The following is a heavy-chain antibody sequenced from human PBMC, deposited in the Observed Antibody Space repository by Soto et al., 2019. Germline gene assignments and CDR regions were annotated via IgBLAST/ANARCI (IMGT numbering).Heavy chain of an antibody. J-gene: IGHJ3*02. V-gene: IGHV1-3*01. CDR1: GYTFTSYA. CDR3: ARVHGRWLFDAFDI. Sequence: ASVKVSCKASGYTFTSYAMHWVRQAPGQRLEWMGWINAGNGNTKYSQKFQGRVTITRDTSASKAYMELSSLRSEDTAVYYCARVHGRWLFDAFDIWGQGTMVTVSS. CDR2: INAGNGNT. D-gene: IGHD3-22*01.